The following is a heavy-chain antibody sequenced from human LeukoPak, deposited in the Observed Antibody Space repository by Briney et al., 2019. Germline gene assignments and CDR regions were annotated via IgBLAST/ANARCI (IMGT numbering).Heavy chain of an antibody. CDR3: ARPISSGSDSFDLGY. V-gene: IGHV4-39*01. CDR1: GGSLRSRSYY. D-gene: IGHD1-26*01. CDR2: IYYSGST. J-gene: IGHJ4*02. Sequence: SETLSLTCTVSGGSLRSRSYYWGRIRQPPGKGLEWIGSIYYSGSTYLNPSLTSRVTISVDTSKNQFSLKLSSVTAADTAVYYCARPISSGSDSFDLGYWGQGTLVTVSS.